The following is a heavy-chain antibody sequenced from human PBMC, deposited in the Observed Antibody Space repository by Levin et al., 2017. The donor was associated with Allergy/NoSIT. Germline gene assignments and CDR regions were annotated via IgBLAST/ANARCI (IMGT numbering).Heavy chain of an antibody. D-gene: IGHD4-17*01. CDR2: ISSSSAYI. V-gene: IGHV3-21*01. CDR1: GFIFSSYS. CDR3: ARTAVTTAWAFDI. J-gene: IGHJ3*02. Sequence: GGSLRLSCTASGFIFSSYSMNWVRQAPGKGLEWVSSISSSSAYIYHADSVKGRFSTSRDNARTSLSLEMKSLRVDDTAVYYCARTAVTTAWAFDIWGQGTMVTVSA.